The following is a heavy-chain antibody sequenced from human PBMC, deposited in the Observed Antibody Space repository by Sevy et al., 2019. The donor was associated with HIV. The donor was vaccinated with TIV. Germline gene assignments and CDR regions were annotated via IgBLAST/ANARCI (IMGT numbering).Heavy chain of an antibody. CDR2: INQEGKEK. Sequence: GGSLRLSCVASGFSFKSYWMSWVRQAPGKGLEWVANINQEGKEKHYVDSVKGRFTISRDNAKNSMYLQLNSLRVEDTAVYYCAGAGAYADTYPCDYCIDVWGQRTMVTVSS. V-gene: IGHV3-7*03. CDR1: GFSFKSYW. D-gene: IGHD5-12*01. CDR3: AGAGAYADTYPCDYCIDV. J-gene: IGHJ6*02.